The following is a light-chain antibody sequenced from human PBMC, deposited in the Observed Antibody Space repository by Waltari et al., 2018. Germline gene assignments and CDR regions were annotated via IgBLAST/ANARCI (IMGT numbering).Light chain of an antibody. CDR2: GGS. Sequence: EIVMTQSPATLSVSPGERATLSCRASQSVSSNLAWYQQKPGQAPRLLIYGGSTRTTGIPARFSGSGSGTDFTLTISSLEPEDFATYYCQQTYGSPPTFGPGTKVDI. CDR3: QQTYGSPPT. CDR1: QSVSSN. J-gene: IGKJ3*01. V-gene: IGKV3-15*01.